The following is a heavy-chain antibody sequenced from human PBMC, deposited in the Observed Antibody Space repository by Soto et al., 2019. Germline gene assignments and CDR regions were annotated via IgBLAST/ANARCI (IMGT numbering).Heavy chain of an antibody. CDR3: ARRGSSRQIYHYAMDV. CDR1: GDSVSSSYYY. Sequence: QVQLQASGPGLVKPAEILSLTCTVSGDSVSSSYYYWGWIRQPPGKGLEWIGSIFYSGSTYYIPSLKSRVTISVDTSKNQFYLKLSSVTAADTAVYYCARRGSSRQIYHYAMDVWGPGTTVTVSS. J-gene: IGHJ6*02. V-gene: IGHV4-39*01. D-gene: IGHD6-13*01. CDR2: IFYSGST.